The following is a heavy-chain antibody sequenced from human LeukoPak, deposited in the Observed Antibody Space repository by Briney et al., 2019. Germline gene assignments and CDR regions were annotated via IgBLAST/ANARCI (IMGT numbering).Heavy chain of an antibody. CDR2: ISYDGSNK. CDR3: ARVEEVVINPPGTGNGMDV. J-gene: IGHJ6*02. Sequence: GRSLRLSCAASGFTFSSYAMHWVRQAPGKGLEWVAVISYDGSNKYYADSVKGRFTISRDNSKNTLYLQMNSLRVEDTAVYYCARVEEVVINPPGTGNGMDVWGQGTTVTVSS. CDR1: GFTFSSYA. D-gene: IGHD3-22*01. V-gene: IGHV3-30-3*01.